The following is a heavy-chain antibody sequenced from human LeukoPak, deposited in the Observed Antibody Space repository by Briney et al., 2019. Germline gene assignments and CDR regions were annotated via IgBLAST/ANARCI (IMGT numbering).Heavy chain of an antibody. CDR2: INHSGST. V-gene: IGHV4-34*01. CDR3: ARGVRYYFDY. Sequence: SETLSLTCAVYGGSFSGYSWSWIRQPPGKGLEWIGEINHSGSTNYNPSLKSRVTISVDTSKNQFSLKLSSVTAADTAVYYCARGVRYYFDYWGQGTLVTVSS. CDR1: GGSFSGYS. J-gene: IGHJ4*02.